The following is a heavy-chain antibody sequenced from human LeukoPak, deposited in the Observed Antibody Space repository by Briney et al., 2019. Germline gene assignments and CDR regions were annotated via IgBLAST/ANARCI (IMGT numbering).Heavy chain of an antibody. CDR2: IDTNTGNP. J-gene: IGHJ4*02. CDR3: ARGYDSSGYFSD. V-gene: IGHV7-4-1*02. Sequence: SVKVSCKASGYTFSSNAINWVRQAPGQGLEWMGWIDTNTGNPTYAQGLTGRFVFSLDTSVSTAYLQISSLKAEDTGEYFCARGYDSSGYFSDWGQGTLVTVSS. CDR1: GYTFSSNA. D-gene: IGHD3-22*01.